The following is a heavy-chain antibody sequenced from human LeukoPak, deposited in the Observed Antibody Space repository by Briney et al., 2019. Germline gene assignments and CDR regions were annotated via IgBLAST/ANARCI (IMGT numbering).Heavy chain of an antibody. CDR3: ARGRSIAAAGPGDY. CDR2: IIPIFGTA. V-gene: IGHV1-69*13. D-gene: IGHD6-13*01. CDR1: GGTFSSHA. Sequence: SVKVSCKASGGTFSSHAISWVRQAPGQGLEWMGGIIPIFGTANYAQKFQGRVTITADESTSTAYMELSSLRSEDTAVYYCARGRSIAAAGPGDYWGQGTLVTVSS. J-gene: IGHJ4*02.